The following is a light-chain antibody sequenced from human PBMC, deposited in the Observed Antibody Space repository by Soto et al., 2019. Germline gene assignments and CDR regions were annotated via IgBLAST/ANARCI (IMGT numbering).Light chain of an antibody. V-gene: IGLV2-23*01. J-gene: IGLJ1*01. Sequence: QSALTQPASVSGSLGQSITISCTGTSSDIGTYNRVSWYQQHPGKAPKLMIYEANKRPSGVSNRFSGSKSGNTASLTISGLQAEDEADYCCCSYADSTNLFVFGTATKLTVL. CDR2: EAN. CDR3: CSYADSTNLFV. CDR1: SSDIGTYNR.